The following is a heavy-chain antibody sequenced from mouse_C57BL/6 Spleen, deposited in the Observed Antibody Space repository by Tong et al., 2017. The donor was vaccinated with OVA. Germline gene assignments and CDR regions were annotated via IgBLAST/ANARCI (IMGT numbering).Heavy chain of an antibody. Sequence: EVQLQESGGDLVKPGGSLKLSCAASGFTFSSYGMSWVRQTPDKRLEWVATISSGGSYTYYPDSVKGRFTISRDNAKNTLYLKMSSLKSEDTAMYYCARREVRRAWFAYWGQGTLVTVSA. CDR3: ARREVRRAWFAY. J-gene: IGHJ3*01. CDR1: GFTFSSYG. V-gene: IGHV5-6*01. D-gene: IGHD2-14*01. CDR2: ISSGGSYT.